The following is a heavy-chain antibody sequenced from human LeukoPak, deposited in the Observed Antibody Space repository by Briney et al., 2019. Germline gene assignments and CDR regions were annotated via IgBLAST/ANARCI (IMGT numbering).Heavy chain of an antibody. J-gene: IGHJ3*02. V-gene: IGHV3-74*01. CDR1: GFTFSSYW. Sequence: GGSLRLSCAASGFTFSSYWMHWVRQAPGKGLVWVSRINSDESNTNYADSVRGRFTISRDNAKNRLYLQMNSLRAEDTAMYYCARSYYDSSGYYFGDAFGIWGHGTMVTVSS. CDR2: INSDESNT. D-gene: IGHD3-22*01. CDR3: ARSYYDSSGYYFGDAFGI.